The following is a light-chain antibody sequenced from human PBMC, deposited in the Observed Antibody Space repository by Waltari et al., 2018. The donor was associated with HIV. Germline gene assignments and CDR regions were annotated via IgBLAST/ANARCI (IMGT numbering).Light chain of an antibody. CDR1: TGAITSGPY. J-gene: IGLJ2*01. V-gene: IGLV7-46*01. CDR2: NIN. Sequence: QAVVTQEPSLTVSPGGTVTLTCGSRTGAITSGPYPYWLQRNPGQAPTTLIYNINTKPSWTPARFSGSLLGGKAALTLSGAQSEDEAEYYCLLFYSGVRVFGGGTKLTVL. CDR3: LLFYSGVRV.